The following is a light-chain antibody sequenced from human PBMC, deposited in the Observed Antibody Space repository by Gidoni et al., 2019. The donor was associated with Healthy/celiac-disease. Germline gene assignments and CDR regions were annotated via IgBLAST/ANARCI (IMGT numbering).Light chain of an antibody. V-gene: IGKV2-28*01. CDR1: QSLLHSNGYNY. Sequence: DNLITQPPLSLPVTPGEPASISCRSSQSLLHSNGYNYLDWYLQKPGQSPQLLIYLGSNRASGVPDRFSGSGSGTDFTLKISRVEAEDVGVYYCMQALQTPWTFGQGTKVEIK. CDR2: LGS. J-gene: IGKJ1*01. CDR3: MQALQTPWT.